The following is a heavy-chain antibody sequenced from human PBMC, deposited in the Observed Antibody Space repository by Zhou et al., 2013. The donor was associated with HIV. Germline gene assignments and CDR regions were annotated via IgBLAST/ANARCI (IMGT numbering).Heavy chain of an antibody. Sequence: QVQLVQSGAEVKKPGSSAKVSCKASGGPFSSYAISWVRQAPGQGLEYMGGFIPIFGTANYAQKFQGRLTITTDESTSTTYMELSDLKSEDTALYYCARKRDVVVLPAAQGAFDIWGQGTTVTVSS. CDR3: ARKRDVVVLPAAQGAFDI. CDR2: FIPIFGTA. CDR1: GGPFSSYA. V-gene: IGHV1-69*05. D-gene: IGHD2-2*01. J-gene: IGHJ3*02.